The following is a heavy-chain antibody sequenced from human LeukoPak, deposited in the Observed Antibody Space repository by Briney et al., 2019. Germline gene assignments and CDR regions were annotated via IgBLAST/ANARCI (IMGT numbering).Heavy chain of an antibody. CDR1: GFILSSYS. CDR3: ASVLGYSGYARGFDP. Sequence: GGSLRLSCAASGFILSSYSMNWVRQAPGKGLEWVSYISSSSSTIYYADSVKGRFTISRDNAKNSLYLQMNSLRAEDTAVYYCASVLGYSGYARGFDPWGQGTLVTVSS. D-gene: IGHD5-12*01. V-gene: IGHV3-48*01. CDR2: ISSSSSTI. J-gene: IGHJ5*02.